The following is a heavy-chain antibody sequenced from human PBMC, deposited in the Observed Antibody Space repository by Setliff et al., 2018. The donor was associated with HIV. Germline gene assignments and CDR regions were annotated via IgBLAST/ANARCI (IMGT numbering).Heavy chain of an antibody. CDR2: VGAVGSPK. J-gene: IGHJ3*02. CDR3: AKDYGDGHNWGAFDI. V-gene: IGHV3-23*01. CDR1: GFSFSTYA. Sequence: LRLSCAASGFSFSTYAMGWVRQAPGKGLEWVSTVGAVGSPKFYAESVKGRFTISKDNSKNTLYLQMNSLRPEDTALYFCAKDYGDGHNWGAFDISGQGTMVTVSS. D-gene: IGHD1-1*01.